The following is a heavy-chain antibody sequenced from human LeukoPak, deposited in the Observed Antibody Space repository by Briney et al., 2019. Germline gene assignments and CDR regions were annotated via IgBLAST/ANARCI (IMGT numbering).Heavy chain of an antibody. CDR3: ARAPFGVAKSWFDP. J-gene: IGHJ5*02. V-gene: IGHV4-59*01. D-gene: IGHD3-3*01. CDR1: GGSISSYY. Sequence: SETLSLTCTVSGGSISSYYWSWIRQPPGKGLEWIGYIYYSGSTNYNPSLKSRVTISVDTSKNQFSLKLSPVTAADTAVYYCARAPFGVAKSWFDPWGQGTLVTVSS. CDR2: IYYSGST.